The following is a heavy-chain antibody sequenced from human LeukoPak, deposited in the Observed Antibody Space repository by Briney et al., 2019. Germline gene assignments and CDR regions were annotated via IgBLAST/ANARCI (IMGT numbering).Heavy chain of an antibody. CDR3: ARITMIRGVITALD. D-gene: IGHD3-10*01. J-gene: IGHJ4*02. V-gene: IGHV4-34*01. CDR2: INHSGST. CDR1: GGSFSGYY. Sequence: SETLSLTCAVYGGSFSGYYWSWIRQPPGKGLEWIGEINHSGSTNYNPSLKSRVTISVDTSKNQFSLKVSSVTAADTALYYCARITMIRGVITALDWGQGAPVTVSS.